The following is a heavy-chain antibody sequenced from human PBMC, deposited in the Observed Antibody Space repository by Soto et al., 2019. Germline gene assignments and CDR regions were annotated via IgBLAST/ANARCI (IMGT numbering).Heavy chain of an antibody. CDR1: GFTFSSHW. J-gene: IGHJ4*02. D-gene: IGHD3-9*01. V-gene: IGHV3-74*01. CDR2: INSDGRST. Sequence: PGGSLRLSCAASGFTFSSHWMHWVRHAPGKGLVWVSRINSDGRSTTSADSVKGRFTISRDNARNTLYLQMNSLRAEDTAVYYCARDSSWTGYSAQFDYWGQGTLVTAPQ. CDR3: ARDSSWTGYSAQFDY.